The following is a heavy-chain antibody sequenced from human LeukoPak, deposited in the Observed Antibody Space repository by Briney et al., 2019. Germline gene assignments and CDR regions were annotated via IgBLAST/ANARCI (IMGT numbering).Heavy chain of an antibody. Sequence: PGGSLRLSCAASGFTFSNYWMHWVRQAPGKGLEWVSSISSSSSYIYYADSVKGRFTISRGNAKNSLYLQMNSLRAEDTAVYYCARGTMIRPFDYWGQGALVTVSS. CDR2: ISSSSSYI. J-gene: IGHJ4*02. V-gene: IGHV3-21*01. CDR1: GFTFSNYW. D-gene: IGHD3-22*01. CDR3: ARGTMIRPFDY.